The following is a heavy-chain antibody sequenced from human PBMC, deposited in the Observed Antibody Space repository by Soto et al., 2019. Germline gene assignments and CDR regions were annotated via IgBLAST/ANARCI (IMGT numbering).Heavy chain of an antibody. D-gene: IGHD3-10*01. V-gene: IGHV1-24*01. CDR3: VTALYGSGSQFDP. CDR1: GDNLNGLS. J-gene: IGHJ5*02. Sequence: GASVKVSCKVVGDNLNGLSMHWVRRPPGKGLEWMGGFDPADGETIYAQKFKGRVTMTEDTSTDTAYMELSGLRSEDTALYYCVTALYGSGSQFDPWGQGTLVTVSS. CDR2: FDPADGET.